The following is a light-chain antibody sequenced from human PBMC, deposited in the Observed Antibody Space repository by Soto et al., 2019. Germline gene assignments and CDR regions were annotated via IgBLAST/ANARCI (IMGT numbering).Light chain of an antibody. J-gene: IGKJ1*01. CDR3: QQSYSSPWT. CDR1: QSISSW. CDR2: KAS. V-gene: IGKV1-5*03. Sequence: DIPMTHSPSTLSASVGAGVTITCRASQSISSWLAWYQQKPGKAPKLLIYKASNLESGVPSRFSGSGSGTDFTLTIRSLQPEDFATYFCQQSYSSPWTFGQGTKVDIK.